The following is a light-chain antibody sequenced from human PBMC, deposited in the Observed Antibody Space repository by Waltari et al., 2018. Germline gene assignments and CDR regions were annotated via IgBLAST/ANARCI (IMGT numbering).Light chain of an antibody. Sequence: SSELTQDPAVSVAMGQTVRITCQGDSLRSYYASWYQQRPGQAPILVIYDKNNRPSGRPDRFSGSSSHNTGSLTITGAQAEDEASYYCHSRDASGIAGSFGGGTKLTVL. CDR1: SLRSYY. CDR3: HSRDASGIAGS. CDR2: DKN. J-gene: IGLJ2*01. V-gene: IGLV3-19*01.